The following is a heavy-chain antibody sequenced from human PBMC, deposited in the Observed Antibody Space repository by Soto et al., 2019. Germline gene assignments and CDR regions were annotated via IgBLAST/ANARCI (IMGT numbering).Heavy chain of an antibody. CDR3: TRDCTSYDFWSGVGGMDV. D-gene: IGHD3-3*01. J-gene: IGHJ6*02. CDR2: ISYDGSSK. Sequence: PGGSLRLSCAASGFTFSSYAMHWVRQAPGKGLEWVAVISYDGSSKYYADSVKGRFTISRDNFKNTLYLQMNSLRAEDTAVYYCTRDCTSYDFWSGVGGMDVWGQGTTVTVSS. CDR1: GFTFSSYA. V-gene: IGHV3-30-3*01.